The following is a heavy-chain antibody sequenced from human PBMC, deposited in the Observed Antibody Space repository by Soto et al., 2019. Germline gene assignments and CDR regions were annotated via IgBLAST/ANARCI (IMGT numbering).Heavy chain of an antibody. CDR2: IMPTFGSA. J-gene: IGHJ4*02. CDR3: ATERSAQYFDY. CDR1: GGSFSSHG. V-gene: IGHV1-69*06. D-gene: IGHD1-1*01. Sequence: SVKVSFKASGGSFSSHGIAWVRQVPGQGLEWVGGIMPTFGSATYAPKFQGRVTITADKSTSTAYMELRSLRSEDTAVYYCATERSAQYFDYWGQGTLVTVSS.